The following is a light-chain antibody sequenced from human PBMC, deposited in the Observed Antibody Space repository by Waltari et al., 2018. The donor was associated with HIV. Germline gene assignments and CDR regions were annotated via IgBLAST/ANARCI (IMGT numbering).Light chain of an antibody. V-gene: IGLV1-47*01. Sequence: QSVVTQPPSASGTPGQRVTISCSGSNTNIGINYVYWYQQLPGTAPKLLIYRVTQRPSGGPGRFSGSKSGTSASLAIGGLQSEEEADYYCAAWDDSLRSLVCGGGTKLTVL. CDR2: RVT. J-gene: IGLJ3*02. CDR3: AAWDDSLRSLV. CDR1: NTNIGINY.